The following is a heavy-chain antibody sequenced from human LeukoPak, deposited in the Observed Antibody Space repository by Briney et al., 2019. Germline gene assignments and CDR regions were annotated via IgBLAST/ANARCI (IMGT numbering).Heavy chain of an antibody. CDR2: INPNSGGT. V-gene: IGHV1-2*06. CDR3: ATSQQLGFDY. J-gene: IGHJ4*02. CDR1: GGTFSSYA. Sequence: ASVKVSCKASGGTFSSYAISWVRQAPGQGLEWMGRINPNSGGTNYAQKFQGRVTMTRDTSISTAYMELSRLRSDDTAAYYCATSQQLGFDYWGQGTLVTVSS. D-gene: IGHD6-13*01.